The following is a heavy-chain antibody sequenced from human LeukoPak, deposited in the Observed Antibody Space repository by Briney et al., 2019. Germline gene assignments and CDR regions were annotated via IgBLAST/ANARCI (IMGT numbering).Heavy chain of an antibody. V-gene: IGHV4-39*07. J-gene: IGHJ4*02. CDR2: IYYSGST. D-gene: IGHD3-10*01. CDR3: ASLYGSGSYYPSDY. CDR1: GGSISSSNYY. Sequence: SETLSLTCTVSGGSISSSNYYWGWIRQPPGTGLEWTGSIYYSGSTYYTPSLKSRVTISVDTSKNQFSLKLSSVTAADTAVYYCASLYGSGSYYPSDYWGQGILVTVSS.